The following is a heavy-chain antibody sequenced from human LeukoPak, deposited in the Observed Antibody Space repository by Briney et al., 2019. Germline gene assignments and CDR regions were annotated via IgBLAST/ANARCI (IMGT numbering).Heavy chain of an antibody. CDR1: GGSISSYY. CDR3: AKSSGYYYPIDY. J-gene: IGHJ4*02. D-gene: IGHD3-22*01. V-gene: IGHV4-59*01. Sequence: SETLSLTCAVSGGSISSYYWSWVRQPPGKGLEWIGYIYYTGSTNYNPSLKSRVTISGDTSKNQSSLKLSSVTAADTAVYYCAKSSGYYYPIDYWGQGTLVTVSS. CDR2: IYYTGST.